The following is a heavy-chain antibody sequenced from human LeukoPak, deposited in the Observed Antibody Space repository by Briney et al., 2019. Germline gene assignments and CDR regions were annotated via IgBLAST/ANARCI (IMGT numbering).Heavy chain of an antibody. V-gene: IGHV3-66*01. CDR2: IYSGGST. D-gene: IGHD3-22*01. CDR3: AREFHYYDSSGYYYKEEYFQH. Sequence: GGSLRLSCAASGFTVSSNYMSWVRQAPGKGLEWVSVIYSGGSTYYADSVKGRFTISRDNSKNTLYLQMNSLRDEDTAVYYCAREFHYYDSSGYYYKEEYFQHWGQGTLVTVSS. CDR1: GFTVSSNY. J-gene: IGHJ1*01.